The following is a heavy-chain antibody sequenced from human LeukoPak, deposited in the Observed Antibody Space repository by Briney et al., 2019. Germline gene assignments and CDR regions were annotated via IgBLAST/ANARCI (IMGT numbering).Heavy chain of an antibody. Sequence: GGSLRLSWASAGFTFSSYGMHWVRQAPGKGLEWVAVISYDGSNKYYADSVKGRFTISRDNSKNTLYLQMNSLRAEDTAVYYCAKDSHYYYASSGLFDYWGKGTLVTVSS. CDR1: GFTFSSYG. D-gene: IGHD3-22*01. V-gene: IGHV3-30*18. CDR2: ISYDGSNK. CDR3: AKDSHYYYASSGLFDY. J-gene: IGHJ4*02.